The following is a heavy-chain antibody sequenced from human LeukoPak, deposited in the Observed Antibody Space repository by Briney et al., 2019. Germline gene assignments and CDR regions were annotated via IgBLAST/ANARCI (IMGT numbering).Heavy chain of an antibody. CDR1: GVTFSDYY. J-gene: IGHJ4*02. CDR3: TTTEYDFRFGQLPRDY. D-gene: IGHD3-3*01. Sequence: PGGSLRLSCAASGVTFSDYYMSWVRQAPGKGLEWVGRIKSKTDGGTTDYAAPVKGRFTISRDDSKNTLYLQMNSLKTEDTAVYYCTTTEYDFRFGQLPRDYWGQGTLVTVSS. V-gene: IGHV3-15*01. CDR2: IKSKTDGGTT.